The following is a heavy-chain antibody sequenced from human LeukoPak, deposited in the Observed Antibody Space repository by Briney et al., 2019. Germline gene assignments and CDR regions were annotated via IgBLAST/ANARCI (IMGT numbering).Heavy chain of an antibody. V-gene: IGHV3-21*01. J-gene: IGHJ6*04. Sequence: GGSLRLSCEASGFTFSTYEMNWVRQAPGKGLEWVSSISSSSSYIYYADSVKGRFTISRDNAKNSLYLQMNSLRAEDTAVYYCARGVANRGIIVDVWGKGTTVTVSS. CDR1: GFTFSTYE. CDR2: ISSSSSYI. CDR3: ARGVANRGIIVDV. D-gene: IGHD1-14*01.